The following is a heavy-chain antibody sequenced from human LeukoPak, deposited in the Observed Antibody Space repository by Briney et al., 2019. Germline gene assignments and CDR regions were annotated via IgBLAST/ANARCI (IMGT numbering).Heavy chain of an antibody. D-gene: IGHD4-11*01. Sequence: AGGSLRLSCAASGFTVTDNYMNWVRQSSGKGLEWVSVIYSGGSTYYADSVKGRFTISRDNSKNTLYLQMNSLRAEDTAVYYCAREVHGDYRSPQNYYYYYMDVWGKGTTVTVSS. CDR3: AREVHGDYRSPQNYYYYYMDV. J-gene: IGHJ6*03. V-gene: IGHV3-53*01. CDR2: IYSGGST. CDR1: GFTVTDNY.